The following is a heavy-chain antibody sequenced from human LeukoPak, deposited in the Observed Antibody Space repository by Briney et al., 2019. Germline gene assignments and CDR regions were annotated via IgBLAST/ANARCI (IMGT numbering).Heavy chain of an antibody. CDR2: GIPFFGTA. J-gene: IGHJ6*03. D-gene: IGHD3-9*01. V-gene: IGHV1-69*05. Sequence: ASVKVSCKATGDAFSSYGFSWVRQAPGQGLEWMGGGIPFFGTAKYAQRFQGRVTITTDESTSTAYMELSSLRSEDTAIYYCAREVRDFDHFMDVWGKGTTVTVSS. CDR3: AREVRDFDHFMDV. CDR1: GDAFSSYG.